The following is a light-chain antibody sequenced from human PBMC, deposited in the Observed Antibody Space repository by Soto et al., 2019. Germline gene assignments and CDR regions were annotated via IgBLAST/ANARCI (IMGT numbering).Light chain of an antibody. CDR3: QHYGNSLFT. J-gene: IGKJ3*01. Sequence: EIVLTQSPGTLSLSPGQRATLSCRASQSVSSSYLAWYQHKPGQAPRLLIYGASSRATGIPDRFSGSGSGTDFTLTISRLEPEDFAVYYCQHYGNSLFTFGPGTKVDI. V-gene: IGKV3-20*01. CDR1: QSVSSSY. CDR2: GAS.